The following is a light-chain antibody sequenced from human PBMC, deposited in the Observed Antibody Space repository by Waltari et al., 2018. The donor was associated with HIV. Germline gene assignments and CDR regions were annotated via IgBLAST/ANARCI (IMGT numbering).Light chain of an antibody. CDR1: TSTTGANF. Sequence: QSVLTQPPSASGTPGQKVTISCSGGTSTTGANFVFCFQQFPGTAPKLLIYRDNLRHSGVPARFSGSKSGTSASLTISGLRSDDEAHYFCAVLDDTLGGGVFGGGTKLTVL. CDR3: AVLDDTLGGGV. CDR2: RDN. V-gene: IGLV1-47*01. J-gene: IGLJ2*01.